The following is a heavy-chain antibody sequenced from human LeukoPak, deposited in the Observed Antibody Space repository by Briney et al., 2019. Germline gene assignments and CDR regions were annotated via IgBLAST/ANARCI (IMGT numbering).Heavy chain of an antibody. V-gene: IGHV3-21*01. D-gene: IGHD6-13*01. CDR1: GFTFSSYS. Sequence: GGSLRLSCAASGFTFSSYSMNWVRQAPGKGLEWVSSISSSSSYIYYADSVKGRFTISRDNAKNSLYLQMNSLRAEDTAVYYCAQGGSAAAGADFDYWGQGTLVTVSS. CDR2: ISSSSSYI. CDR3: AQGGSAAAGADFDY. J-gene: IGHJ4*02.